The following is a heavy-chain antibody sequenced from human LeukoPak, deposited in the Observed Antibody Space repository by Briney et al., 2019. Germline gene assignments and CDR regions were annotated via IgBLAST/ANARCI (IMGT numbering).Heavy chain of an antibody. Sequence: SVKVPCKASGGTFNRNTISWVRQDPGQGLEWMGGIIPIFNTTNYAQKFQGRVTMTEDTSTDTAYMELSSLRSEDTAVYYCATDDYGDYGYFQHWGQGTLVTVSS. V-gene: IGHV1-69*06. CDR1: GGTFNRNT. CDR3: ATDDYGDYGYFQH. CDR2: IIPIFNTT. J-gene: IGHJ1*01. D-gene: IGHD4-17*01.